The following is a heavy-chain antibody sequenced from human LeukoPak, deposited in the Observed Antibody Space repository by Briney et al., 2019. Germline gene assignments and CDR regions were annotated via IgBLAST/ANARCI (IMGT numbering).Heavy chain of an antibody. CDR1: RFTFDDYA. CDR2: ISWNSGSV. CDR3: AELGITMIGGV. J-gene: IGHJ6*04. V-gene: IGHV3-9*01. Sequence: GGSLRLSCAASRFTFDDYAMHWVRQAPGKGLEWVSGISWNSGSVGYADSVRGRFTISRDNAEHSLYLQMNSLRAEDTAVYYCAELGITMIGGVWGKGTTVTISS. D-gene: IGHD3-10*02.